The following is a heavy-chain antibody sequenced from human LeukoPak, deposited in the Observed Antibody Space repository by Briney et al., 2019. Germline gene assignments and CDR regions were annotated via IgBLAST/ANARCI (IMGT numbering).Heavy chain of an antibody. CDR2: IYYSGST. CDR1: GGFITSSYY. Sequence: SSETLSLTCAVSGGFITSSYYWSWIRQPPGKGLEWIGYIYYSGSTNYNPSLKSRVTISVDTSKNQFSLKLSSVTAADTAVYYCARDGGLLWFGELWGQGTLVTVSS. J-gene: IGHJ4*02. V-gene: IGHV4-59*01. CDR3: ARDGGLLWFGEL. D-gene: IGHD3-10*01.